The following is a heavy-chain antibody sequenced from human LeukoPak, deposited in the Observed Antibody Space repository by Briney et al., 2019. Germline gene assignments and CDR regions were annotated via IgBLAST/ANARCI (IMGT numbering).Heavy chain of an antibody. V-gene: IGHV1-18*01. D-gene: IGHD3-22*01. J-gene: IGHJ3*02. CDR3: ARDRISMIPKDAFDI. Sequence: GASVKVSCKASGYTFSTYGISWVRQAPGQGLEWMGWISPYNGNTFYAQKFQDRVTMTTDTSTTTAYMELRSLRSDDTAVYYCARDRISMIPKDAFDIWGQGTMVTVSS. CDR1: GYTFSTYG. CDR2: ISPYNGNT.